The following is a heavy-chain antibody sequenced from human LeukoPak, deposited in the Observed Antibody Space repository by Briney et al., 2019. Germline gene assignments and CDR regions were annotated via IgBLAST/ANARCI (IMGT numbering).Heavy chain of an antibody. CDR2: IYYGGST. CDR3: ARALGYCSGGSCTRGYNWFDP. V-gene: IGHV4-39*01. D-gene: IGHD2-15*01. Sequence: SETLSLTCTVSGGSVSSSDYYWGWIRQPPGKGLEWIGSIYYGGSTYYNPSLKSRVAISVDTSMNQFSLKLSFVTTADTAVYYCARALGYCSGGSCTRGYNWFDPWGQGTLVTVPS. J-gene: IGHJ5*02. CDR1: GGSVSSSDYY.